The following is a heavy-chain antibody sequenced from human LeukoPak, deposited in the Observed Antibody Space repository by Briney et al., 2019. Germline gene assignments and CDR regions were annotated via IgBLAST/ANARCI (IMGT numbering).Heavy chain of an antibody. Sequence: SETLSLTCTVSGGSISSYYWSWIRQPPGKGLEWIGYIYYSGSTNYNPSLKSRVTISVDTSKNQFSLELSSVTAADTAVYYCARVITIFGVVTSYYFDYWGQGTLVTVSS. CDR2: IYYSGST. D-gene: IGHD3-3*01. V-gene: IGHV4-59*01. CDR1: GGSISSYY. J-gene: IGHJ4*02. CDR3: ARVITIFGVVTSYYFDY.